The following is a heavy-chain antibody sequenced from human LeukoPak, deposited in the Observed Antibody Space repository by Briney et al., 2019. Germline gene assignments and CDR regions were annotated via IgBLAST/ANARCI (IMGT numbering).Heavy chain of an antibody. Sequence: SETLSLTCTVSGGSISSSSYYWGWIRQPPGKGLEWIGSIYYSGSTYYNPSLKSRVTISVDTSKNQFSLKLSSVTAADTAVYYCARDRNGDYVAPNAFDIWGQGTMVTVSS. CDR3: ARDRNGDYVAPNAFDI. J-gene: IGHJ3*02. CDR2: IYYSGST. V-gene: IGHV4-39*07. D-gene: IGHD4-17*01. CDR1: GGSISSSSYY.